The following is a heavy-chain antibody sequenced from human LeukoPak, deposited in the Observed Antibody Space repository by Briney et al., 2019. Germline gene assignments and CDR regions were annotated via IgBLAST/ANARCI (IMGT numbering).Heavy chain of an antibody. V-gene: IGHV3-21*01. CDR2: FSSSSIYI. Sequence: GGSLRLSCAAPGFAFSNYTMNWVRQAPGKGLEWVSTFSSSSIYIFYADSVKGRFTISRDNAKNSLYLQMNSLRAEDTAVYYCARDKGSMDVWGQGTTVTVSS. CDR3: ARDKGSMDV. J-gene: IGHJ6*02. CDR1: GFAFSNYT.